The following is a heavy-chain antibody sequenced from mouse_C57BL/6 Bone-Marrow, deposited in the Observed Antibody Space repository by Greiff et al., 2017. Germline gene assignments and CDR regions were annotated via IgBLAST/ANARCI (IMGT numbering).Heavy chain of an antibody. D-gene: IGHD1-1*01. CDR2: IYWDDDK. J-gene: IGHJ4*01. Sequence: QVTLKESGPGILQSSQTLSLTCSFSGFSLSTSGMGVSWIRQPPGKGLEWLAHIYWDDDKRYNPSLKSRLTISKDTSRNQIFLKITSVDTADTATYYCARSPYYYGSSLYAMDYWGQGTSVTVSS. V-gene: IGHV8-12*01. CDR3: ARSPYYYGSSLYAMDY. CDR1: GFSLSTSGMG.